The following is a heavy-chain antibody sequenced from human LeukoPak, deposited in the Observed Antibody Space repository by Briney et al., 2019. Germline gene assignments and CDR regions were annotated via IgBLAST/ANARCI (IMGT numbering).Heavy chain of an antibody. D-gene: IGHD3-22*01. CDR2: INPNSGGT. J-gene: IGHJ4*02. CDR3: ASTSYDSSVRGAESDY. V-gene: IGHV1-2*02. Sequence: VASVKVSCKASGGTFSSYAISWVRQAPGQGLEWMGWINPNSGGTNYAQKFQGRVTMTRDTSISTAYMELSRLRSDDTAVYYCASTSYDSSVRGAESDYWGQGTLVTVSS. CDR1: GGTFSSYA.